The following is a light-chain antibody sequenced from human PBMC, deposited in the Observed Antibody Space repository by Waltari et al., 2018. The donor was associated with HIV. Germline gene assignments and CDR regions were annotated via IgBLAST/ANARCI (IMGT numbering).Light chain of an antibody. CDR3: QQGYSTPRT. Sequence: DIQMTKSPPPLSASVGHRATVTCRASKTSSNNLNWYQQKPGKAPQLLICGASNLQSGVPSRFTGSGSGTDFTLTITSLQPEDFATYYCQQGYSTPRTFGQGTKVEIK. V-gene: IGKV1-39*01. CDR2: GAS. CDR1: KTSSNN. J-gene: IGKJ1*01.